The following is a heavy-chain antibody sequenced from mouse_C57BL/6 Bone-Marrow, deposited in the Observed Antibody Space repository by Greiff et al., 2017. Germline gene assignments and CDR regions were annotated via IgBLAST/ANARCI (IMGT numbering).Heavy chain of an antibody. CDR2: IYPRSGNT. J-gene: IGHJ2*01. D-gene: IGHD2-5*01. Sequence: QVQLQQSGAELARPGASVKLSCKASGYTFTSYGISWVKQRTGQGLEWIGEIYPRSGNTYYNEKFKGKATLTADKSSSTAYMELRSLTSEDAAVYFCARDYYSNYGDYWGQGTTLTVSS. CDR3: ARDYYSNYGDY. V-gene: IGHV1-81*01. CDR1: GYTFTSYG.